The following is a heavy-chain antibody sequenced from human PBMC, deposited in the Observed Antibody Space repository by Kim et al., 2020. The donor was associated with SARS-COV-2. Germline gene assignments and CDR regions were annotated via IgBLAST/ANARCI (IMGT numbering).Heavy chain of an antibody. CDR2: ISGDGGST. CDR3: AKDGEHAYYDSSGYYPTYFDY. V-gene: IGHV3-43*02. D-gene: IGHD3-22*01. CDR1: GFTFDDYA. Sequence: GGSLRLSCAASGFTFDDYAMHWVRQAPGKGLEWVSLISGDGGSTYYADSVKGRFTISRDNSKNSLYLQMNSLRTEDTALYYCAKDGEHAYYDSSGYYPTYFDYWGQGTLVTVSS. J-gene: IGHJ4*02.